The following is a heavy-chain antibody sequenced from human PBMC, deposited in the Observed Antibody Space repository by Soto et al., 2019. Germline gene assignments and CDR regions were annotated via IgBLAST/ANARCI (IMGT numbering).Heavy chain of an antibody. V-gene: IGHV4-34*01. D-gene: IGHD6-19*01. CDR3: ARRGDGSGWANDY. CDR2: INHSGST. Sequence: SETLSLTCAVYGGSFSGYYWSWIRQPPGKGLEWIGEINHSGSTNYNPSLKSRVTISVDTSKNQFSLELSSVTAADTAVYYCARRGDGSGWANDYWSQGTLVTVS. J-gene: IGHJ4*02. CDR1: GGSFSGYY.